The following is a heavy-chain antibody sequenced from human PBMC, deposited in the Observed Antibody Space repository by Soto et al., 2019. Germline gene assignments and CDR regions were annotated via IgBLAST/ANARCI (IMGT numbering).Heavy chain of an antibody. V-gene: IGHV4-34*01. CDR2: INHSGST. CDR3: ARVKADYYDSSGYYYGGNRGPFDY. CDR1: GGSASGYY. Sequence: PSETLSLTCAVCGGSASGYYWSGIRQPPGKGLEWIGEINHSGSTNYNPSLKSRVTISVDTSKNQFSLKLSSVTAADTAVYYCARVKADYYDSSGYYYGGNRGPFDYWGQGTLVTVSS. J-gene: IGHJ4*02. D-gene: IGHD3-22*01.